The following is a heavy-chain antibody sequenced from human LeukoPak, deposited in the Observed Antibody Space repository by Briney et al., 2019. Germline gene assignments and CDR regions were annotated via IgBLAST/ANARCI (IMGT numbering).Heavy chain of an antibody. V-gene: IGHV5-51*01. Sequence: GESLKISCKGSGYSFTTYWIGWVRQMPGKGLEWMGIIHPGDSDTKYSPSFQGQVTISVDKSISTAYLQWSSLKASDTAMYYCARHLSSSSWYYYNYYMDVWGKGTTVTVSS. J-gene: IGHJ6*03. CDR1: GYSFTTYW. D-gene: IGHD6-13*01. CDR3: ARHLSSSSWYYYNYYMDV. CDR2: IHPGDSDT.